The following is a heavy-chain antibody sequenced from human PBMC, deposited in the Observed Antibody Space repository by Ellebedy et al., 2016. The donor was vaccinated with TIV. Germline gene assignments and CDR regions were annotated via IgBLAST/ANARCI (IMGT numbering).Heavy chain of an antibody. CDR3: AGHGDRAMTH. V-gene: IGHV3-53*01. CDR1: GGSLRGYY. CDR2: IYSGGTT. Sequence: PGGSLRLSCAVYGGSLRGYYWNWIRQPPGKGLEWVSVIYSGGTTHYADSVKGRFTISRDKSKNTMYLQMNSLRAEDTAVYYCAGHGDRAMTHWGQGTLVTVSS. D-gene: IGHD7-27*01. J-gene: IGHJ4*02.